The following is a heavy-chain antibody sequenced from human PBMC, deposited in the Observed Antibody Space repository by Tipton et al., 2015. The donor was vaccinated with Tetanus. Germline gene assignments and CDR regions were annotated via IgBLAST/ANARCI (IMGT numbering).Heavy chain of an antibody. CDR2: IDYFGTT. D-gene: IGHD3-22*01. Sequence: TLSLTCTVSGGSISTYHWNWIRQFPGKGLEWIGYIDYFGTTKYNPSLKSRVAMSVDTSKNQLSLKLSSVTAADTAMYYCVRRDVDDRGYYYVAFWGQGTLVTVSS. CDR1: GGSISTYH. CDR3: VRRDVDDRGYYYVAF. J-gene: IGHJ4*02. V-gene: IGHV4-59*08.